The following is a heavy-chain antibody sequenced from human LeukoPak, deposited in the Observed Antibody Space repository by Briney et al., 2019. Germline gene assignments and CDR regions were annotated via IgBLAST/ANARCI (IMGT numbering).Heavy chain of an antibody. J-gene: IGHJ4*02. CDR3: AKRVAAAGRTYYFDY. V-gene: IGHV3-23*01. D-gene: IGHD6-13*01. CDR2: ISGSGGST. CDR1: GFTFSSYA. Sequence: GGSLGLSCAASGFTFSSYAMSWVRQAPGKGLEWVSAISGSGGSTYYADSVKGRFTISRDNPKNTLYLQMNSLRAEDTAVYYCAKRVAAAGRTYYFDYWGQGTLVIVSS.